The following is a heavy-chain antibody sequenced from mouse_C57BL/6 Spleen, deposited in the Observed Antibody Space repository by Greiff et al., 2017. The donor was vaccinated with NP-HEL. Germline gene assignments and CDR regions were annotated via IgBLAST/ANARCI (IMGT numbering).Heavy chain of an antibody. CDR3: ARHGSSYLWYFDV. D-gene: IGHD1-1*01. V-gene: IGHV1-52*01. CDR2: IDPSDSET. J-gene: IGHJ1*03. Sequence: VQLQQPGAELVRPGSSVKLSCKASGYTFTSYWMHWVKQRPIQGLEWIGNIDPSDSETHYNQKFKDKATLTVDKSSSTAYMQLSSLTSEDSAVYYCARHGSSYLWYFDVWGTGTTVTVSS. CDR1: GYTFTSYW.